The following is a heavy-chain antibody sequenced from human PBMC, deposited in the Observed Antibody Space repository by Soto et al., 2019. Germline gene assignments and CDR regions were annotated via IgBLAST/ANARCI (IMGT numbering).Heavy chain of an antibody. J-gene: IGHJ4*02. CDR2: IWYDGSNK. V-gene: IGHV3-33*01. D-gene: IGHD3-16*02. CDR1: GFTFSSYG. CDR3: ARHMITFGGVIAPFDY. Sequence: GGSLRLSCAASGFTFSSYGMHWVRQAPGKGLEWVAVIWYDGSNKYYADSVKGRFTISRDNSKNTLYLQMNSLRAEDTAVYYCARHMITFGGVIAPFDYWGQGTLVTVSS.